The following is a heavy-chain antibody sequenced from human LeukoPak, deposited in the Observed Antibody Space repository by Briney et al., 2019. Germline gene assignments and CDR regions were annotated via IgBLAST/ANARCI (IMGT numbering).Heavy chain of an antibody. CDR2: IYYSGST. Sequence: SETLSLTCTVSGGSISSSTYYWGWIRQPPGKGLEWIGRIYYSGSTSYNPSLKSRVTISVDTSKNQFSLKLSSVTAADTAVYYCARHFYYDSSGYYYPYYFDYWGQGTLVTVSS. V-gene: IGHV4-39*01. CDR3: ARHFYYDSSGYYYPYYFDY. J-gene: IGHJ4*02. D-gene: IGHD3-22*01. CDR1: GGSISSSTYY.